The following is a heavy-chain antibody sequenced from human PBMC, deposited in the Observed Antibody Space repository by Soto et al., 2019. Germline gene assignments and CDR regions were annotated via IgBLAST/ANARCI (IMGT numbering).Heavy chain of an antibody. V-gene: IGHV3-30*18. D-gene: IGHD3-16*01. Sequence: GGSLRLSCAASGFTFSSYGMHWVRQAPGKGLEWVAVISYDGSNKYYGDSVKGGFTISRGNSKNTLYLQKNSLRPEDTAVYYGAKTKNELGVGHAYGAFDYWGQGTLVTVSS. CDR3: AKTKNELGVGHAYGAFDY. J-gene: IGHJ4*02. CDR1: GFTFSSYG. CDR2: ISYDGSNK.